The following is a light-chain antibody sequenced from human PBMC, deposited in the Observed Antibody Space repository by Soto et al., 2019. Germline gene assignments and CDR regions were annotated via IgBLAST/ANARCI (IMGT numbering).Light chain of an antibody. CDR2: DVT. CDR1: SSDVGGYNH. V-gene: IGLV2-11*01. Sequence: QSALTQPRSVSGSPGQSVTISCSGTSSDVGGYNHVSWFQQHPGKVPKLMIYDVTKRPSGVPDRFSGSKSGNTASLTISGLQAEDETDYYCCLYAGGNTYVFGTGTKVTVL. CDR3: CLYAGGNTYV. J-gene: IGLJ1*01.